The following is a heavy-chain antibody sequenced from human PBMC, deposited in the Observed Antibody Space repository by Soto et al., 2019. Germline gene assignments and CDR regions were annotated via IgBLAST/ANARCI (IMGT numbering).Heavy chain of an antibody. CDR3: ARTIVVVPGDYYYYYMDV. D-gene: IGHD2-2*01. CDR2: IFSNDEK. V-gene: IGHV2-26*01. J-gene: IGHJ6*03. Sequence: QVTLKESGPVLVKPTEPLTLTCTVSGFSLSNARMGVSWIRQPPGKALEWLAHIFSNDEKSYSTSLKSRLTISKDTSKSQVVLTMTNMDPVDTATYYCARTIVVVPGDYYYYYMDVWGKGTTVTVSS. CDR1: GFSLSNARMG.